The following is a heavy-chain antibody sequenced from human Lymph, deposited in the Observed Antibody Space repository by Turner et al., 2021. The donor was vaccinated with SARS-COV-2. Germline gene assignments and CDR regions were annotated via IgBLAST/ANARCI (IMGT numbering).Heavy chain of an antibody. CDR2: ISVSGGST. J-gene: IGHJ3*02. D-gene: IGHD3-10*01. V-gene: IGHV3-23*01. CDR3: AKGVRGVIIPEAFDI. CDR1: GFTFSSYA. Sequence: EVQLLESGGGLVQPGGSLRLSCAASGFTFSSYAMSWVRQAPGKGLECVSSISVSGGSTYYADSVKGRFTISRDNSKNTLYLQMNSLRVEDTAVYYCAKGVRGVIIPEAFDIWGQGTMVTISS.